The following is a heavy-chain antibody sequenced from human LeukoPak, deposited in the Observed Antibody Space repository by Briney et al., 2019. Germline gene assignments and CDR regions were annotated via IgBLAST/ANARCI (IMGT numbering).Heavy chain of an antibody. CDR3: ARQMTSTRLFDS. J-gene: IGHJ4*02. V-gene: IGHV3-30*04. CDR2: IGSDGTKK. D-gene: IGHD5/OR15-5a*01. Sequence: GGALRLSCVASGFIFSDHTFHWVRQSPDKGLEWVALIGSDGTKKYYADSVQGRFTVSRENSKNTLFLQMTTLRAADTAVYFCARQMTSTRLFDSWGQGTLVTVSS. CDR1: GFIFSDHT.